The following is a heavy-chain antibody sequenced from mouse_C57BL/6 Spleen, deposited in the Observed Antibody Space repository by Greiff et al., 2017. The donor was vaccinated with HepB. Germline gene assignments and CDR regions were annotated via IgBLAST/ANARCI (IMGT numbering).Heavy chain of an antibody. CDR1: GYSITSGYY. V-gene: IGHV3-6*01. J-gene: IGHJ2*01. CDR2: ISYDGSN. Sequence: EVQLQQSGPGLVKPSQSLSLTCSVTGYSITSGYYWNWIRQFPGNKLEWMGYISYDGSNNYNPSLKNRISITRDTSKNQFFLKLNSVTTEDTATYYCARAVLLRSFDYWGQGTTLTVSS. D-gene: IGHD1-1*01. CDR3: ARAVLLRSFDY.